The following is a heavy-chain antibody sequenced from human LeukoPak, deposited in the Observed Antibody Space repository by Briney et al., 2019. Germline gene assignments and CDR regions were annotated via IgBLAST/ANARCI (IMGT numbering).Heavy chain of an antibody. CDR1: GGSFSGYY. J-gene: IGHJ5*02. CDR3: ARESLGDYVGGNWFDP. Sequence: SETLSLTCAVYGGSFSGYYWSWIRQHPGKGLEWIGYIYYSGSTYYNPSLKSRVTISVDTSKNQFSLKLSSVTAGDTAVSYCARESLGDYVGGNWFDPWGQGTLVTVSS. D-gene: IGHD4-17*01. CDR2: IYYSGST. V-gene: IGHV4-31*11.